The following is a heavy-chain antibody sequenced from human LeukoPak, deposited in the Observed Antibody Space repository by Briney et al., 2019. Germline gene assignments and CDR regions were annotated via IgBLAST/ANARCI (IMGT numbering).Heavy chain of an antibody. CDR1: GGSFSGYY. J-gene: IGHJ3*02. V-gene: IGHV4-59*10. CDR2: VYTSGST. CDR3: ARLITGTTTAFDI. D-gene: IGHD1-7*01. Sequence: SETLSLTCAVYGGSFSGYYWSWIRQPAGKGLEWIGRVYTSGSTHYNPSLKSRVTMSVDTSKNQFSLKLSSVTAADTAVYYCARLITGTTTAFDIWGQGTMVTVSS.